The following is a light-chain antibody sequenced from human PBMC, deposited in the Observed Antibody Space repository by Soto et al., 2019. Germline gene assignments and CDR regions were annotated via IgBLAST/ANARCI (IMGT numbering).Light chain of an antibody. CDR2: KAS. CDR3: LQDYDYPRT. CDR1: QSISSW. Sequence: DIQMTQSPSTLSSSXXXXXXXXXXASQSISSWLAWYQQKPGKAPKLLIYKASSLESGVPSRFSGSGSGTEFTLTISSLQPEDFATYYCLQDYDYPRTFGQGTKVDIK. J-gene: IGKJ1*01. V-gene: IGKV1-5*03.